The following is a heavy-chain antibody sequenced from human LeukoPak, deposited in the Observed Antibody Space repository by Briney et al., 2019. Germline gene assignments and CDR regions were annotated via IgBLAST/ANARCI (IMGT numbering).Heavy chain of an antibody. D-gene: IGHD2-2*01. J-gene: IGHJ3*02. CDR2: LSHSGSS. CDR1: GGSVSSYY. CDR3: SRARYANAWYAFDI. Sequence: VTPSETLSLTCTVSGGSVSSYYWSWLRRPPGRGLEWIAYLSHSGSSDSNPSLTSRVTTLVDTSKNQFSLKLTSVTAADTAVYYCSRARYANAWYAFDIWGQGTMVTVSS. V-gene: IGHV4-59*02.